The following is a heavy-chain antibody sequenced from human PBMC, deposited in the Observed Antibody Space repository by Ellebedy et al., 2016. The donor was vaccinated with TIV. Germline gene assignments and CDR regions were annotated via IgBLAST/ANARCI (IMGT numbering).Heavy chain of an antibody. CDR1: GFTFSSHA. J-gene: IGHJ4*02. D-gene: IGHD1-26*01. V-gene: IGHV3-21*01. Sequence: GESLKISXGASGFTFSSHAMNWVRQAPGKGLEWVSSISSSSSYIYYADSVKGRFTISRDDAKNSLYLQMNSLRAEDTAVYYAYSGGYWGQGTLVTVSS. CDR2: ISSSSSYI. CDR3: YSGGY.